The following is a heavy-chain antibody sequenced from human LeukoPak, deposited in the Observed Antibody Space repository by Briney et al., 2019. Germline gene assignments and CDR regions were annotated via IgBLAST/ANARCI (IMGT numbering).Heavy chain of an antibody. CDR3: ARGAGGFGEFDFDY. CDR1: GYTFTGYY. CDR2: INPNSGGT. J-gene: IGHJ4*02. V-gene: IGHV1-2*02. D-gene: IGHD3-10*01. Sequence: ASVKVSCKASGYTFTGYYMHWVRQAPGQGLEWMGWINPNSGGTSYAQKFQGRVTMTRDTSINTAYMELSRLRSDDTAVYYCARGAGGFGEFDFDYWGQGTLVTVSS.